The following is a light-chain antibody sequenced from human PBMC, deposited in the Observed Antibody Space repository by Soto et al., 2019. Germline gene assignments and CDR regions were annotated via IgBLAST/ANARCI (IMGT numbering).Light chain of an antibody. CDR3: QQYNSYPFT. CDR1: QSISSW. Sequence: DIQMTQSPFTLSASVGDRVTITCRASQSISSWLAWYQQKPGKAPKLLIYKASSLESGVPSRFSGSGSGTEFTLTISSLQPDDFATYYCQQYNSYPFTFGPGNKVDIK. J-gene: IGKJ3*01. V-gene: IGKV1-5*03. CDR2: KAS.